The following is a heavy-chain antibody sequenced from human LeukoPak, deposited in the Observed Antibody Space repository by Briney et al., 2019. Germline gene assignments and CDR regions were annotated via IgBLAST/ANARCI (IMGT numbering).Heavy chain of an antibody. CDR3: GGITMFPLGYGMDV. CDR1: GYTLTELS. J-gene: IGHJ6*02. CDR2: FDPEDGET. V-gene: IGHV1-24*01. D-gene: IGHD3-10*02. Sequence: ASVKVSCKVSGYTLTELSMHWVRQAPGKGLEWMGGFDPEDGETIYAQKFQGRVTMTEDTSTDTAYMELSSLRSEDTAVYYCGGITMFPLGYGMDVWGQGTTVTVSS.